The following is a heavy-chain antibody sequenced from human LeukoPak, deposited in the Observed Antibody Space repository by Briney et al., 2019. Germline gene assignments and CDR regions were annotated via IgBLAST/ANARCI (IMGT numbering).Heavy chain of an antibody. V-gene: IGHV3-21*01. J-gene: IGHJ4*02. Sequence: GGSLRLSCAASGFTFSSYSLNWVRQAPGKGLEWVSSISSSSSYIYYADSVKGRFTTSRDNAKNSLYLQMNSLRAEDTAVYYCARDYYGSGSSYFDYWGQGALVTVSS. CDR1: GFTFSSYS. CDR3: ARDYYGSGSSYFDY. D-gene: IGHD3-10*01. CDR2: ISSSSSYI.